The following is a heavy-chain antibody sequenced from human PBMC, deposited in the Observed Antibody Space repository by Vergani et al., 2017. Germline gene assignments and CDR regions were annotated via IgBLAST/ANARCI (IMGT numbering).Heavy chain of an antibody. J-gene: IGHJ4*02. Sequence: QITLKESGPTLVKPTQTLALTCTFSGFSLSTSGVGVGWIRQPPGKALEWLALIYWDDDKRYSPSLKSRLTLTKDTSKNQVVLTMTNMDPVDTATYYCAHVDYSILPTYYFDYWGQGTLVTVSS. CDR3: AHVDYSILPTYYFDY. D-gene: IGHD4-11*01. CDR2: IYWDDDK. CDR1: GFSLSTSGVG. V-gene: IGHV2-5*02.